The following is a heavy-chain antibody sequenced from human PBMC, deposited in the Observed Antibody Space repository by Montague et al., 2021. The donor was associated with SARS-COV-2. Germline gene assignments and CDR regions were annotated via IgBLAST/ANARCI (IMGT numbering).Heavy chain of an antibody. J-gene: IGHJ4*02. CDR3: VRDTGSAQAGFDA. D-gene: IGHD4-17*01. Sequence: CAISGDSGDSVWSNTAAWNWIRQSPSGGLEWLGRTNYRSKWTSDYATSVEGRISIDPDTSKNQFFLHLRSVTPEDTGVYYCVRDTGSAQAGFDAWGQGTLVTVSS. CDR1: GDSGDSVWSNTAA. CDR2: TNYRSKWTS. V-gene: IGHV6-1*01.